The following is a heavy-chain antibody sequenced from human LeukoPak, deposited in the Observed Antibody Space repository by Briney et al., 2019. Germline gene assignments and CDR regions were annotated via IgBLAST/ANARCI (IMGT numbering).Heavy chain of an antibody. CDR3: ARELGGMFDL. V-gene: IGHV3-23*01. CDR2: IGGSGAGTAT. J-gene: IGHJ4*02. D-gene: IGHD3-10*01. Sequence: GGSLKPSCAASGFSFSIYAMNWVRQAPGKGLAWVSGIGGSGAGTATYYADSLKGRLTISRDNSKNTLYLQMNSLRTEDTAIYYCARELGGMFDLWGQGALVTVSS. CDR1: GFSFSIYA.